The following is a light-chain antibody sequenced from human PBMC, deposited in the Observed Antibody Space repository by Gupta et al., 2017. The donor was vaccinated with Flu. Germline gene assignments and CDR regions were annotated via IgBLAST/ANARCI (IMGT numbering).Light chain of an antibody. J-gene: IGKJ2*01. Sequence: DIQMTQSPSSLSASVGDRVTITCRASQSISSYLNWYQRKPGKAPKLLIYAASRVQSGVPSRFSGSGSGTDFTLTISRLQPEDFANYYCQQSDSTPITFGQGTKLEIK. CDR1: QSISSY. CDR2: AAS. CDR3: QQSDSTPIT. V-gene: IGKV1-39*01.